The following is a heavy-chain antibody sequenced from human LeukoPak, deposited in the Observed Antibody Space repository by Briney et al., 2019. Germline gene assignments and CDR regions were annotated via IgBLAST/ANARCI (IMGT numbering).Heavy chain of an antibody. CDR3: TRASYEQWSDFDY. V-gene: IGHV3-49*04. CDR2: IRSKTYGGTT. CDR1: GLTFGDYA. Sequence: PGGSLRLSCTASGLTFGDYAMSWVRQAPGKGLEWVGFIRSKTYGGTTDYAASVKGRFTISRDDSKSIAYLQINSPKTEDTAVYYCTRASYEQWSDFDYWGQGTLVTVSS. D-gene: IGHD6-19*01. J-gene: IGHJ4*02.